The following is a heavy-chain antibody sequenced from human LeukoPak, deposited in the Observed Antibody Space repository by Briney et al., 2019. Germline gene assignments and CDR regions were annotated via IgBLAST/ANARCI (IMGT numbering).Heavy chain of an antibody. CDR2: ISSSSSTI. CDR3: AKINSGSYTDY. CDR1: GFTFSTYS. V-gene: IGHV3-48*01. J-gene: IGHJ4*02. Sequence: SGGSLRPSCAASGFTFSTYSMNWVRQAPGKGLEWLSYISSSSSTIYYADSVKGRFTISRDNSKNTLSLQMNSLKAEDTAVYYCAKINSGSYTDYWGQGTLVTVSS. D-gene: IGHD1-26*01.